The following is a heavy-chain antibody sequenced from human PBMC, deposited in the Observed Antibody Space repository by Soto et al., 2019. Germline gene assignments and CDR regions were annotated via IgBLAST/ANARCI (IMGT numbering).Heavy chain of an antibody. V-gene: IGHV1-58*01. D-gene: IGHD6-19*01. CDR1: GFTFTSSA. Sequence: SVKVSCKASGFTFTSSALQWVRQARGQRLEWMGWIVVGSGNTNYAQKLRERVTITRDMSISTAYMELSRLRSDDTAVYYCARVRYSSGWLGYWGQGTQVTVSS. CDR3: ARVRYSSGWLGY. CDR2: IVVGSGNT. J-gene: IGHJ4*02.